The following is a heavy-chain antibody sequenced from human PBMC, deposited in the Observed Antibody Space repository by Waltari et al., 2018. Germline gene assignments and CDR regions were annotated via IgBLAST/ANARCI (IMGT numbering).Heavy chain of an antibody. D-gene: IGHD2-15*01. Sequence: WSWVRQYPGKGLEWIGQVHQSGRSNYNPSLESRVTVSMDTSKNQFSLRVTSVTAADTAIDYCASDRGRGLYLDSWGQGTLVTVSP. J-gene: IGHJ4*02. CDR3: ASDRGRGLYLDS. CDR2: VHQSGRS. V-gene: IGHV4-4*02.